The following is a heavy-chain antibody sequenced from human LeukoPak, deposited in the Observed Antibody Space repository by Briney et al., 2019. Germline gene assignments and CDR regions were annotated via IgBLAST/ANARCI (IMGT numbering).Heavy chain of an antibody. CDR2: IIPIFGTA. J-gene: IGHJ6*03. CDR3: ASLRSDFWSGYYPQDYYYYMDV. Sequence: GASVKVSCKASGGTFSSYAISWVRQAPGQGLEWMGGIIPIFGTANYAQKFQGRVTITADESTSTAYMELSSLRSEDTAVYYCASLRSDFWSGYYPQDYYYYMDVWGKGTTVTVSS. CDR1: GGTFSSYA. V-gene: IGHV1-69*13. D-gene: IGHD3-3*01.